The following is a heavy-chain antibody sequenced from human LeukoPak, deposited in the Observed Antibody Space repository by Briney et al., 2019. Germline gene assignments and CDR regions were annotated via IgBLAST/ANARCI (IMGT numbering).Heavy chain of an antibody. CDR1: SESFSGYY. Sequence: PSETLSLTCAVYSESFSGYYWSWIRQPPGKGLEWIGEINHSGSANYNPSLKSRVTILVDTSKNQFSLKLSSVTAADTAVYYCARRSSTLDYWGQGTLVTVSS. J-gene: IGHJ4*02. D-gene: IGHD2-2*01. CDR3: ARRSSTLDY. V-gene: IGHV4-34*01. CDR2: INHSGSA.